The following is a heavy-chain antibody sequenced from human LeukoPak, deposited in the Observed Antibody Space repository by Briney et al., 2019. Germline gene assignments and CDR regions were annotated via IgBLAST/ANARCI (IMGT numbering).Heavy chain of an antibody. Sequence: GGSLRLSCAASGFTFSSYGMSWVRQAPGKGLEWVSAISGSGGSTYYADSVKGRFTISRDNSKNTLYLQMNSLRAEDTAVYYCAKATLAAAGTGYYMDVWGKGTTVTISS. CDR3: AKATLAAAGTGYYMDV. D-gene: IGHD6-13*01. CDR1: GFTFSSYG. V-gene: IGHV3-23*01. J-gene: IGHJ6*03. CDR2: ISGSGGST.